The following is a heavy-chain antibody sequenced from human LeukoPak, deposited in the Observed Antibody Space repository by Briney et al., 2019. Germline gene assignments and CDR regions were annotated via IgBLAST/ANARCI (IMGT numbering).Heavy chain of an antibody. J-gene: IGHJ4*02. CDR1: GGSISSSSYY. CDR2: IYYSGST. CDR3: ARRSRSGYDGAFGY. V-gene: IGHV4-39*01. D-gene: IGHD5-12*01. Sequence: SETLSLTCTVSGGSISSSSYYWGWIRQPPGKGLEWIGSIYYSGSTYYNPSLKSRVTISVDTSKNQFSLKLSSVTAADTAVYYCARRSRSGYDGAFGYWGQGTLVTVSS.